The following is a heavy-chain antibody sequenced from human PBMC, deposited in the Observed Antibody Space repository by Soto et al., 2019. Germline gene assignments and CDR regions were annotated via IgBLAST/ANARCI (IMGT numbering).Heavy chain of an antibody. CDR2: ISGSGDST. V-gene: IGHV3-23*01. D-gene: IGHD6-19*01. CDR3: ARRSSGWYFDY. J-gene: IGHJ4*02. CDR1: GFTFSGYA. Sequence: EVQLLESGGGLVQPGGSLRLSCAASGFTFSGYAMNWVRQAPGKGLEWVSVISGSGDSTYYADSVKGRFTISSDNSKNTLYLQMNSLRAEDTAVYYCARRSSGWYFDYWGQGTLVSVSS.